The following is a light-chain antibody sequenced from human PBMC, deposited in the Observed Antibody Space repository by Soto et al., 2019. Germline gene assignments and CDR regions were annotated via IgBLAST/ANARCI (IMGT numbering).Light chain of an antibody. CDR1: SSDVGGSDY. J-gene: IGLJ1*01. Sequence: QSVLTQPASVSGSPGQSITISCTGTSSDVGGSDYVSWYQHHPGKAPQIVIYEVSNRPSGVSDRFSGSKSGSTGSLTIFGLQTEDESDYYCSSSTNSGTNYVFGNGTKLTVL. V-gene: IGLV2-14*01. CDR3: SSSTNSGTNYV. CDR2: EVS.